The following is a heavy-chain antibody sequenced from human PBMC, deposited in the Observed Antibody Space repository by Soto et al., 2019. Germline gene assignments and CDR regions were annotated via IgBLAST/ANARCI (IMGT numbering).Heavy chain of an antibody. CDR1: GYSFSDNL. Sequence: QVQLVQSGAEVRKPGASVNISCRASGYSFSDNLIHWVRQAPGQSLEWMGWINPDNGNTRYSQRFQGRVTIPRHSSASITYVEVSALTSEDTAVYYYATDILSVGTSANEVFDVWGQGTMVTVSS. CDR3: ATDILSVGTSANEVFDV. J-gene: IGHJ3*01. D-gene: IGHD2-8*02. CDR2: INPDNGNT. V-gene: IGHV1-3*01.